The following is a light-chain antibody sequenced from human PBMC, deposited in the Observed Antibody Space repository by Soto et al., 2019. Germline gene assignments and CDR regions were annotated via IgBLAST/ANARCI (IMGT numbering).Light chain of an antibody. J-gene: IGKJ1*01. Sequence: QRIQNAWTRSAYVEGGVTSTCRASQSIGDSLAWYQQKPGKAPYLLISDVSSLERGVPSRFSGSGYGTEFNLTISTMQPDDSATPNCQQYNAYSRTVAQGTKVDIK. CDR1: QSIGDS. CDR3: QQYNAYSRT. V-gene: IGKV1-5*01. CDR2: DVS.